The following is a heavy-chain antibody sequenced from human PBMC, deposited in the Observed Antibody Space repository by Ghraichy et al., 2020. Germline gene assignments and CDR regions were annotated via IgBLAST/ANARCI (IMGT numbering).Heavy chain of an antibody. Sequence: SETLSLTCAVYGGSFSGYYWSWIRQPPGKGLEWIGEINHSGSTNYNPSLKSRVTISVDTSKNQFSLKLSSVTAADTAVYYCARVIRQWPTTAPRYYYYGMDVWGQGTTVTVSS. CDR1: GGSFSGYY. J-gene: IGHJ6*02. CDR3: ARVIRQWPTTAPRYYYYGMDV. CDR2: INHSGST. D-gene: IGHD6-19*01. V-gene: IGHV4-34*01.